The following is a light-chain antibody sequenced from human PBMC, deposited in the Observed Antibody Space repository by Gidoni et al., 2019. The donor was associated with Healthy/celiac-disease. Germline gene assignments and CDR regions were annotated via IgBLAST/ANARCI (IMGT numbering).Light chain of an antibody. J-gene: IGKJ4*01. CDR1: QSVSSY. V-gene: IGKV3-11*01. CDR3: QQRSNWLT. CDR2: AAS. Sequence: EIVLTQSPATLSLSPGERATLYCRASQSVSSYLAWYQQKPGQAPRLLIYAASNRATGIPARFSGSGSGTDFTLTISSLEPEDFAVYYFQQRSNWLTFGGGTKVEIK.